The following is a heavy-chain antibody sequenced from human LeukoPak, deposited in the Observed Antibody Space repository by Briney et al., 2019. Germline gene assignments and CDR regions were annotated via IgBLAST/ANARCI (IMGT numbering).Heavy chain of an antibody. CDR2: ISYDGSNK. V-gene: IGHV3-30*18. CDR1: GFTFSSYG. Sequence: PGGSLRLSCAASGFTFSSYGMHWVRQAPGKGLEWVAVISYDGSNKYYADSVKGRFTISRDNSKNTLYLQMNSLRAEDTAVYYCANVILTTVTTRGHDAFDIWGQGTMVTV. J-gene: IGHJ3*02. CDR3: ANVILTTVTTRGHDAFDI. D-gene: IGHD4-17*01.